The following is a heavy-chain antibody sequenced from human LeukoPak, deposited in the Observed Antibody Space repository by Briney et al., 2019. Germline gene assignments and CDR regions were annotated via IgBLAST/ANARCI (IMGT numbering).Heavy chain of an antibody. V-gene: IGHV3-23*01. D-gene: IGHD3-3*01. CDR2: ICGSGGIT. J-gene: IGHJ6*03. Sequence: PEGSLRLSCAASGFTFSSYAMRWVRQAPGKGLEWGLDICGSGGITYYADSVKGRFTISRDNSKNPVKLQMNSLRAEYTAVYYCAKDRSFLSGPPGLYYMDVWGKGTTVTVSS. CDR1: GFTFSSYA. CDR3: AKDRSFLSGPPGLYYMDV.